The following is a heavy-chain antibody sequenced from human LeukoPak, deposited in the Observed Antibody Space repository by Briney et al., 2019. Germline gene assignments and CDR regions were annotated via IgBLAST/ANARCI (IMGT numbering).Heavy chain of an antibody. CDR2: INPNSGGT. D-gene: IGHD5-12*01. V-gene: IGHV1-2*02. J-gene: IGHJ4*02. Sequence: GASVKVSCKASGYTFTGYYMHWVRQAPGQGLEWMGWINPNSGGTNYAQKFQGRVTMTRDTSISTAYMELSRLRSDDTAVYYCARDRARKVATIYNFDYWGQGTLVTVSS. CDR1: GYTFTGYY. CDR3: ARDRARKVATIYNFDY.